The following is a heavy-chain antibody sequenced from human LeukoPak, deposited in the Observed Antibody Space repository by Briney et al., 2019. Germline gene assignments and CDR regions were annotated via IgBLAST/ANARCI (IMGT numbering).Heavy chain of an antibody. CDR3: ARVPYYYDNSGFCD. V-gene: IGHV1-18*01. D-gene: IGHD3-22*01. J-gene: IGHJ4*02. CDR1: GYTFSSYG. Sequence: GASVKVSCKASGYTFSSYGISWGRQAPGQGLGWMGWISAYSGNTYYAQNLQGRVTMTTDTSTSTAYMELRGLRSDDTAFYYCARVPYYYDNSGFCDWGQGTLVTVSS. CDR2: ISAYSGNT.